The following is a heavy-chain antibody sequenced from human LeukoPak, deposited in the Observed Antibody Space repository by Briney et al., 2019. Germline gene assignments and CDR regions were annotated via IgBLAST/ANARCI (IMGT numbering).Heavy chain of an antibody. D-gene: IGHD3-3*01. CDR3: VRGEYETYYDSWSGYSIGWFDP. CDR2: ITSSGDYL. Sequence: GGSLRLSCAASGFRFSTYKMNWVRQAPGEGLEWVSSITSSGDYLYYADSVKGRFTISRDNAKNSLYLQMNSLRTEDTAVYYCVRGEYETYYDSWSGYSIGWFDPWGQGIQVTVPS. CDR1: GFRFSTYK. J-gene: IGHJ5*02. V-gene: IGHV3-21*01.